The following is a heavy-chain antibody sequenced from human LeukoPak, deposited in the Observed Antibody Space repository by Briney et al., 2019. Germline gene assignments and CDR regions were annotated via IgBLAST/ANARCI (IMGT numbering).Heavy chain of an antibody. CDR3: AKSGGYGLIDY. Sequence: SETLSLTCAVYGGSFSGYYWSWIRQPPGKGLEWIGEINHSGSTNYNPSLKSRVTISVDTSKNQFSLKLSSVTAADTAVCYCAKSGGYGLIDYWGQGTLVTVSS. D-gene: IGHD6-25*01. J-gene: IGHJ4*01. CDR2: INHSGST. CDR1: GGSFSGYY. V-gene: IGHV4-34*01.